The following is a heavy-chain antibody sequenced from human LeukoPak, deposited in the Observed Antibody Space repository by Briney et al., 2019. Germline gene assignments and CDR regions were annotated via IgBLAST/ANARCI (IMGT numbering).Heavy chain of an antibody. Sequence: GGSLRLSCAASGFTFSTLWMHWVRQAPGKGLVWVSYINSDGSSARYADFVKGRFTISRDNAKNSLYLQMNSLRGEDTAVYYCATGLDSGYSSSWFRRFDYWGQGTLVTVSS. D-gene: IGHD6-13*01. CDR3: ATGLDSGYSSSWFRRFDY. J-gene: IGHJ4*02. CDR1: GFTFSTLW. CDR2: INSDGSSA. V-gene: IGHV3-74*01.